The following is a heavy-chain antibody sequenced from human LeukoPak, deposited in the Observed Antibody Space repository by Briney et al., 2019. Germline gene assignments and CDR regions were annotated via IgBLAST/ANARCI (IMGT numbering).Heavy chain of an antibody. J-gene: IGHJ3*02. CDR3: ARDNYYDSSGYYHDAFDI. D-gene: IGHD3-22*01. V-gene: IGHV4-4*07. CDR2: IYTSGST. Sequence: SETPSLTCTVSGGSISSYYWSWIRQPAGKGLEWIGRIYTSGSTNYNPSLKSRVTMSVDTSKNQFSLKLSSVTAADTAVYYCARDNYYDSSGYYHDAFDIWGQGTMVTVSS. CDR1: GGSISSYY.